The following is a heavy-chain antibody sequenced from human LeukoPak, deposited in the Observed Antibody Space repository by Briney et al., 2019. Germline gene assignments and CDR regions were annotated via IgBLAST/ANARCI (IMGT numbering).Heavy chain of an antibody. D-gene: IGHD6-6*01. CDR1: GGSFSGYY. Sequence: SETLSLTCAVYGGSFSGYYWSWIRQPPGKGLEWIGEINHIGSTNYNPSLKSRVTISVDTSKTQFSLKLSSVTAADTAVYYCARGNKASIAARPYYFDYWGQGTLVTVSS. CDR2: INHIGST. J-gene: IGHJ4*02. CDR3: ARGNKASIAARPYYFDY. V-gene: IGHV4-34*01.